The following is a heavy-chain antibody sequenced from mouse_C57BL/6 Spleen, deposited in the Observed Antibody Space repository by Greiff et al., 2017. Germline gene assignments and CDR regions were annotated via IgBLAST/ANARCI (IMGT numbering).Heavy chain of an antibody. V-gene: IGHV5-17*01. Sequence: EVHLVESGGGLVKPGGSLKLSCAASRFTFSDYGMHWVRQAPEKGLEWVAYISSGSSTIYYADTVKGRFTISRDNAKNTLFLQMTSLRSEDTAMYYCARDSSGPWFAYWGQGTLVTVSA. CDR3: ARDSSGPWFAY. J-gene: IGHJ3*01. CDR1: RFTFSDYG. D-gene: IGHD3-2*02. CDR2: ISSGSSTI.